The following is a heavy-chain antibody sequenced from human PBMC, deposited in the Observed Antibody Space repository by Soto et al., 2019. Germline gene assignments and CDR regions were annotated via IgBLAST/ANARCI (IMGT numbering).Heavy chain of an antibody. Sequence: EVPLVESGGGLVQPGGSLRLSCAASGFTFSSYAMHWVRQAPGKGLEYVSAISSNGGSTYYANSVKGRFTISRDNSKNTLYLQMGSLRAEDMAVYYCARSTTVVTQDPPYSYYGMDVWGQGTTVTVSS. D-gene: IGHD4-17*01. CDR2: ISSNGGST. J-gene: IGHJ6*02. V-gene: IGHV3-64*01. CDR3: ARSTTVVTQDPPYSYYGMDV. CDR1: GFTFSSYA.